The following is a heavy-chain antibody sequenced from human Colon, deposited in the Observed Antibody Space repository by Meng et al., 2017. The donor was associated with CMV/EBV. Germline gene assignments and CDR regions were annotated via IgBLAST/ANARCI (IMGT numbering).Heavy chain of an antibody. CDR3: VKIEGRCDSQSCSYYRWFDP. J-gene: IGHJ5*02. Sequence: GSLRLSSTVSGGSISRSSYYWSWIRQRPGEGLEWIGFIYYNGNTEYNPSLKSRLTISIDTSKNQFFLNLRSVTAADTAVYHCVKIEGRCDSQSCSYYRWFDPWGQGILVTVSS. CDR2: IYYNGNT. CDR1: GGSISRSSYY. V-gene: IGHV4-61*05. D-gene: IGHD2/OR15-2a*01.